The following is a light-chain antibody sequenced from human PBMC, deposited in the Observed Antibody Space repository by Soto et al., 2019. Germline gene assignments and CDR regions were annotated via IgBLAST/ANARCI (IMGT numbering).Light chain of an antibody. CDR1: SSNIGAGYD. Sequence: QSVLTQPPSVSGAPGQRVTISCTGSSSNIGAGYDVNWYQQIPGRAPKLLIYGNAKRPSGVPDRFSGSKSGTSASLAITGLQAEDEGDYYCPSYDSSLSGSVFGGGTKLTVL. V-gene: IGLV1-40*01. J-gene: IGLJ3*02. CDR3: PSYDSSLSGSV. CDR2: GNA.